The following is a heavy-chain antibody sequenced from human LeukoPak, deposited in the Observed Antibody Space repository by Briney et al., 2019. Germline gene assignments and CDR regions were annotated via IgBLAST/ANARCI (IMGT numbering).Heavy chain of an antibody. D-gene: IGHD5-18*01. Sequence: PSETLSLTCTVSGGSISSSSYYWGWIRQPPGKGLEWIGSIYYSGSTYYNPSLKSRVTISVDTSKNQFSLKLSSVTAADTAVYYCARHLSGSAMMHYFDYWGQGNLVTVSS. CDR2: IYYSGST. V-gene: IGHV4-39*01. CDR1: GGSISSSSYY. J-gene: IGHJ4*02. CDR3: ARHLSGSAMMHYFDY.